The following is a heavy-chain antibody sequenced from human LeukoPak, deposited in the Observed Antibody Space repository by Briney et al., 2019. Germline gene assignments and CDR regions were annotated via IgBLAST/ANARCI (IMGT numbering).Heavy chain of an antibody. CDR1: GFTFDDYA. Sequence: PGRSLRLSCAASGFTFDDYAMHWVRQAPGKGLEWVSGISWNSGSIGYADSVKGRFTISRDNAKNSLYLQMNSLRAEDTAAYYCVRETGSSWYYFDYWGQGTLVTVSS. CDR3: VRETGSSWYYFDY. J-gene: IGHJ4*02. D-gene: IGHD6-13*01. CDR2: ISWNSGSI. V-gene: IGHV3-9*01.